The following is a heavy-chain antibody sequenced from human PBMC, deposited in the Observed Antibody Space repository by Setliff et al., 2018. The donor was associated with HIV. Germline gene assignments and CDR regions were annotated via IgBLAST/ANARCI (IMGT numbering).Heavy chain of an antibody. CDR3: ARNSQKGIQPLLLAS. D-gene: IGHD1-1*01. J-gene: IGHJ4*02. CDR1: GGSINNPNFY. V-gene: IGHV4-39*07. Sequence: PSETLSLTCTVSGGSINNPNFYWGWIRQSPGKGLEWIGNVYHTGTTYYKPSLRSRVTMSVDTSKNQFSLMLDSVTAADTAVYYCARNSQKGIQPLLLASWGPGTLVTVSS. CDR2: VYHTGTT.